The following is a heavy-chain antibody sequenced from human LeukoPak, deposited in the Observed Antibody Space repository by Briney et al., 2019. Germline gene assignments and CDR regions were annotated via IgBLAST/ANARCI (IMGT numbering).Heavy chain of an antibody. Sequence: GGSLRLSCAASGFTFSTYWMSWVRQAPGKGLEWVATIKQDGNEKHYVDSVKGRFAISRDNAKNSLYLRVDSLRAEDTALYFCVRGCGRSSCPYYFDYWGQGTLVTVSS. CDR1: GFTFSTYW. CDR2: IKQDGNEK. D-gene: IGHD2-2*01. CDR3: VRGCGRSSCPYYFDY. V-gene: IGHV3-7*03. J-gene: IGHJ4*02.